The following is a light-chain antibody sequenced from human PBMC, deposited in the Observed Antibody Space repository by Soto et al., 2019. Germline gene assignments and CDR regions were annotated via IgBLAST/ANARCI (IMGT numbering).Light chain of an antibody. J-gene: IGLJ3*02. CDR3: QTWVTGIEV. V-gene: IGLV4-69*01. CDR2: LNSDGSH. Sequence: QSVLTQSPSASASLGASVKLTCTLSSGHSSYTIAWHQQQPEKGPRYLMTLNSDGSHSKGDGIPDRFSGSSSGAERYLSISSLQSEDEADYYCQTWVTGIEVFGGRTKLTVL. CDR1: SGHSSYT.